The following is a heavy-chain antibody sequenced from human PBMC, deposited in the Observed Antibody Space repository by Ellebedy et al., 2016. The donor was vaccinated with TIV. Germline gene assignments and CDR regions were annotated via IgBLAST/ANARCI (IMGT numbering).Heavy chain of an antibody. J-gene: IGHJ6*02. Sequence: GGSLRLXXAASGFTFDDYAMHWVRQAPGKGLEWVSGISWNSGSIGYADSVKGRFTISRDNAKNSLYLQMNSLRAEDTALYYCAKGWFGPLGGMDVWGQGTTVTVSS. CDR2: ISWNSGSI. CDR3: AKGWFGPLGGMDV. V-gene: IGHV3-9*01. D-gene: IGHD3-10*01. CDR1: GFTFDDYA.